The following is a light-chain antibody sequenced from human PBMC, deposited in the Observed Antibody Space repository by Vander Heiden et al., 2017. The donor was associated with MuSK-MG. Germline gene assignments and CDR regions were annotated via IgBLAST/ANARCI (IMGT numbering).Light chain of an antibody. CDR1: QDISNY. CDR3: QQDDNLLT. Sequence: DIQMTQSPSSLSASVGDRVTITCQASQDISNYLNWYQQKPGKAPKLLIYDASKLEKGVPSRFSGSGSGTDFTFTISSLQPEDIATYYWQQDDNLLTFGGGTKVEIK. V-gene: IGKV1-33*01. CDR2: DAS. J-gene: IGKJ4*01.